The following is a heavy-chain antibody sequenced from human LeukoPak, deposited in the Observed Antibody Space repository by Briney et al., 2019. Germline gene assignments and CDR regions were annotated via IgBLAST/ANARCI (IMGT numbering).Heavy chain of an antibody. Sequence: SETLSLTCTVSGVSISSGSYYWSWIRQPAGKGLEWIGRIYTSGSTNYNPSLKSRVTISVDTSKNQFSLTLSSVTAADTAVYYCASGYGGIAAAGHLLDDYWGQGTLVTVSS. CDR1: GVSISSGSYY. J-gene: IGHJ4*02. D-gene: IGHD6-13*01. CDR2: IYTSGST. V-gene: IGHV4-61*02. CDR3: ASGYGGIAAAGHLLDDY.